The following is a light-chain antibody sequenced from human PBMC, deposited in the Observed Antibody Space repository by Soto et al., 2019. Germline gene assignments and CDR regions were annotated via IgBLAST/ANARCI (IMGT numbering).Light chain of an antibody. J-gene: IGKJ5*01. CDR1: QSVSANY. V-gene: IGKV3-20*01. CDR2: GAS. Sequence: EVVLTQSPGTLSLSPGERATLSCRAGQSVSANYLVWYQQSPGQAPRLLIYGASTRATGIPDRFSGSGSGTDFTLTITSLEPEDFAVYYCQHYESSSSITFGHGTRLEIK. CDR3: QHYESSSSIT.